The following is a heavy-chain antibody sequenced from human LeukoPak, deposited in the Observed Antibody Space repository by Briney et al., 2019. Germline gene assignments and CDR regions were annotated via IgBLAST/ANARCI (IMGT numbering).Heavy chain of an antibody. CDR3: ARKAAAGIPPLYNWLDP. V-gene: IGHV4-59*01. D-gene: IGHD6-13*01. CDR2: IYYTGST. J-gene: IGHJ5*02. CDR1: GGYITNYY. Sequence: PSETLSLTCTVSGGYITNYYWSWIRQPPGKGLEWIGYIYYTGSTNYNPSLRSRVTISVDTSKNQLSLKLTSVTPADTAVYYCARKAAAGIPPLYNWLDPWGQGTLVTVSA.